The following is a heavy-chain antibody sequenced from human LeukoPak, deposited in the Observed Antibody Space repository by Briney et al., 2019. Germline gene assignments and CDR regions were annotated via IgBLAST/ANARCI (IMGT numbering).Heavy chain of an antibody. CDR3: AREGQWLVPWAAFDI. CDR2: INHSGST. Sequence: SETLSLTCAVYGGSFSGYYWSWIRQPPGKGLEWIGEINHSGSTNYNPSLKSRVTISVDTSKNQFSLKLSSVTAADTAVYYCAREGQWLVPWAAFDIWGQGTMVTVSS. CDR1: GGSFSGYY. J-gene: IGHJ3*02. V-gene: IGHV4-34*01. D-gene: IGHD6-19*01.